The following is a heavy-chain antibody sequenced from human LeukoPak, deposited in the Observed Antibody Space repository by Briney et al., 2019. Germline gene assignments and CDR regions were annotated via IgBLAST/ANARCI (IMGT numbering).Heavy chain of an antibody. Sequence: EASVKVSCKASGFTFTSSAVQWVRQARGQRFEWIGWIVVGSGNTNYAQKFQERVTITRDMSTSTAYMELSSLRSEDTAVYYCAAATTVTTVDAFDIWGQGTMVTVSS. CDR2: IVVGSGNT. CDR1: GFTFTSSA. D-gene: IGHD4-17*01. J-gene: IGHJ3*02. CDR3: AAATTVTTVDAFDI. V-gene: IGHV1-58*01.